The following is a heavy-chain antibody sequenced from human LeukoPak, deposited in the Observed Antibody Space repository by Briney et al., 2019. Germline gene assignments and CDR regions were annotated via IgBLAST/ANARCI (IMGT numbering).Heavy chain of an antibody. J-gene: IGHJ3*02. V-gene: IGHV3-23*01. CDR2: ISGSGVST. D-gene: IGHD3/OR15-3a*01. CDR1: GFTFSSYT. Sequence: GGSQRLSCAASGFTFSSYTMSWVRQAPGKGLEWVSSISGSGVSTYYADYVKGRFTLSRDNSKNTLYLQINSLRAEDTAVYYCAKQWRGTGDAFDIWGQGTMVTVSS. CDR3: AKQWRGTGDAFDI.